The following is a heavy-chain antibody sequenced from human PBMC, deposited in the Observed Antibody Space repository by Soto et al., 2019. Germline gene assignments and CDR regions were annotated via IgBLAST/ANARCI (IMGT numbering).Heavy chain of an antibody. CDR3: ARTLAMTTATNADH. CDR1: GFTFSSYG. V-gene: IGHV3-30*03. Sequence: QVQLVESGGDVVQPGRSLRLSCAVSGFTFSSYGMHWVRQAPGKGLEWVAFISYDGSIEYFGDSVKGRFTISRDNSQNTLYLQMNSLRAEDTAVYYCARTLAMTTATNADHWGQGTLVTVSS. CDR2: ISYDGSIE. J-gene: IGHJ4*02. D-gene: IGHD4-17*01.